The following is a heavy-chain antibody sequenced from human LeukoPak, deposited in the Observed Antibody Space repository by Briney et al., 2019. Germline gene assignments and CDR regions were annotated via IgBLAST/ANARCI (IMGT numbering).Heavy chain of an antibody. CDR1: GFTFSDYY. CDR2: ISGSGSTT. V-gene: IGHV3-11*01. CDR3: AKRRDYFDH. Sequence: PGRSLRLSCAASGFTFSDYYMSWIRQAPGKGLEWLSYISGSGSTTYYADSVRGRFTISRDNSQSSLYLQMNSLRTKDTAVYYCAKRRDYFDHWGQGALVTVSS. J-gene: IGHJ4*02.